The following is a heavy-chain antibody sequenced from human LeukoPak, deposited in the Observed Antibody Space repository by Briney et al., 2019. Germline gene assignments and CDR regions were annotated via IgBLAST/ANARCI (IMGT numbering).Heavy chain of an antibody. D-gene: IGHD5-24*01. CDR3: AKEGAMATTYYFDY. CDR1: GSTFDDYA. Sequence: PGGSLRLSCAASGSTFDDYAMHWVRQAPGKGLEWVSGISWNSGYIGYADSVKGRFTISRDNAKNSLYLQMNSLRAEDTALYYCAKEGAMATTYYFDYWGQGTLVTVTS. CDR2: ISWNSGYI. V-gene: IGHV3-9*01. J-gene: IGHJ4*02.